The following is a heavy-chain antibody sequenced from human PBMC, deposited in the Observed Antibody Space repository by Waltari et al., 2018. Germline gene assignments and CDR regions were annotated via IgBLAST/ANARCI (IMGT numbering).Heavy chain of an antibody. CDR2: TYYRSKWYN. J-gene: IGHJ5*02. CDR3: ARFISSSRWFDP. D-gene: IGHD6-6*01. CDR1: GDSVSSNSGP. Sequence: QVQLQQSGPGLAKPSQTLSLTCAISGDSVSSNSGPWNWIRQSSSRGLEWLGRTYYRSKWYNDYAVSMKSRITITPDTSKNQFSLQLSSVTPDDTAIYYCARFISSSRWFDPWGQGILVTVSS. V-gene: IGHV6-1*01.